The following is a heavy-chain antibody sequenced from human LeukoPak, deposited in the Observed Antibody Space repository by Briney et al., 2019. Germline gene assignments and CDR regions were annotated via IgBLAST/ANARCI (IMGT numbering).Heavy chain of an antibody. V-gene: IGHV4-31*03. CDR3: AREECSGSCYVSY. CDR2: IHSTGST. D-gene: IGHD2-2*01. Sequence: PSETLSLTCTVSGASVNNGPFFWTWIRRHPVKGLEWIGYIHSTGSTYYTQSHKSRLAISLDTSRNQFSLRLTSVTAADTAVYYCAREECSGSCYVSYWGQGALVTVSS. J-gene: IGHJ4*02. CDR1: GASVNNGPFF.